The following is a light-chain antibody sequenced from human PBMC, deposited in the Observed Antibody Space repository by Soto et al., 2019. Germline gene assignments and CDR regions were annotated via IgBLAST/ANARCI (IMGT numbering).Light chain of an antibody. CDR3: SSYAGSNNVI. V-gene: IGLV1-44*01. Sequence: QSVLTQPPSASGTPGQRVTISCSGSGSNIGSNTVNWYQQLPGTAPKLLIYNNSQRPSGVPDRFSGSKSGNTASLTVSGLQGEDEADYYCSSYAGSNNVIFGGGTKLHRP. CDR2: NNS. J-gene: IGLJ2*01. CDR1: GSNIGSNT.